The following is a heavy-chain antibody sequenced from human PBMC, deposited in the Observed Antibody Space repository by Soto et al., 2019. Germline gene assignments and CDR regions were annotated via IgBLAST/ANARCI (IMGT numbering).Heavy chain of an antibody. Sequence: EAQLVESGGGLVQSGGSLRLSCSASGFTFSSYAMHWVRQAPGKGLEYVSAIKNSGSSTNYADSVKGRFAVSRDNSKNTLYLQMSSLRSEDTAVYYCAVVAGSYYFDSWGHGTLVTVSS. CDR3: AVVAGSYYFDS. J-gene: IGHJ4*01. CDR2: IKNSGSST. D-gene: IGHD6-19*01. V-gene: IGHV3-64D*08. CDR1: GFTFSSYA.